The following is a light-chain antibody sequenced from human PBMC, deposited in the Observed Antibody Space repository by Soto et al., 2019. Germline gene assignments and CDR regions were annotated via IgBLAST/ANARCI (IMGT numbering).Light chain of an antibody. CDR1: QSISSW. Sequence: DIQMTQSPSTLSASVGDRVTITCRASQSISSWLAWYQQKPGKAPNLLIYKASSLESGVTSRFSGSGSGTEFTLTISLLQPDDFATYYFQQDNSYPVTFGGGTKVEIK. V-gene: IGKV1-5*03. CDR3: QQDNSYPVT. CDR2: KAS. J-gene: IGKJ4*01.